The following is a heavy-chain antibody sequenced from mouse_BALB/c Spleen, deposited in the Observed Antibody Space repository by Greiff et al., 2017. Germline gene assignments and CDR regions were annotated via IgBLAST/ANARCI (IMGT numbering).Heavy chain of an antibody. J-gene: IGHJ2*01. CDR2: IDPANGNT. V-gene: IGHV14-3*02. CDR1: GFNIKDTY. CDR3: ARIYYYGSLYYFDY. Sequence: EVMLVESGAELVKPGASVKLSCTASGFNIKDTYMHWVKQRPEQGLEWIGRIDPANGNTKYDPKFQGKATITADTSSNTAYLQLSSLTSEDTAVYYCARIYYYGSLYYFDYWGQGTTLTVSS. D-gene: IGHD1-1*01.